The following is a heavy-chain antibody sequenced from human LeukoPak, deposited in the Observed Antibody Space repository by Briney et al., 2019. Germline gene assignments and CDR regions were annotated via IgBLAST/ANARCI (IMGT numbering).Heavy chain of an antibody. CDR3: ARITAYYYYYYMDV. CDR2: IYYSGST. CDR1: GGSISSGAYY. Sequence: PSETLSLTCTVSGGSISSGAYYWSWIRQPPGKGLEWIGYIYYSGSTYYNPSLKSRVTISVDTSKNQFSLKLSSVTAADTAVYYCARITAYYYYYYMDVWGKGTTVTVSS. D-gene: IGHD1-20*01. V-gene: IGHV4-30-4*08. J-gene: IGHJ6*03.